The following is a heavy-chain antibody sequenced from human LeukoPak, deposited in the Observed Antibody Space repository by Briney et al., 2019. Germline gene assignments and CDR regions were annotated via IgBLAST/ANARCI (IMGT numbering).Heavy chain of an antibody. CDR1: GFTFSSYA. D-gene: IGHD2-2*01. CDR2: ISGSGGST. CDR3: AKVRERVVPPYFDY. J-gene: IGHJ4*02. V-gene: IGHV3-23*01. Sequence: GGSLRLSCAASGFTFSSYAMSWVRQAPGKGLEWVSAISGSGGSTYYADSVKGRFTISRDNSKNTLYLQMNSLIDEDTAVYYCAKVRERVVPPYFDYWGQGTLVTVSS.